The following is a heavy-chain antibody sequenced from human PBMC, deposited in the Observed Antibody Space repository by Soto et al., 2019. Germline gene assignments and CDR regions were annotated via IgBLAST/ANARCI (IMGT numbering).Heavy chain of an antibody. CDR3: ARGVTGGLNDY. CDR2: IGAYNGNT. D-gene: IGHD3-16*01. V-gene: IGHV1-18*01. Sequence: QVKLVQSGAEVKKPGASVKVSCKASGYTFTNYVITWVRQAPGQGLEWMGWIGAYNGNTNYPQSIQGRVTMSADTSTNTAYMELRSLRSDDTDVYFCARGVTGGLNDYWGQGTLVTVSS. J-gene: IGHJ4*02. CDR1: GYTFTNYV.